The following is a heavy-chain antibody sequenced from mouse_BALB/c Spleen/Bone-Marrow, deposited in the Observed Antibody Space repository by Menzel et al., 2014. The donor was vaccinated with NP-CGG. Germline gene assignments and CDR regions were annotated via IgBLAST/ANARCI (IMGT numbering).Heavy chain of an antibody. D-gene: IGHD2-4*01. CDR1: GFTSSSFG. J-gene: IGHJ4*01. CDR2: ISNGSSTI. V-gene: IGHV5-17*02. CDR3: ARKGAMITHYYAMDY. Sequence: EVMLVDSGGGLVQPGGSRKLSCAASGFTSSSFGMHWVRQAPEKGLEWVAYISNGSSTIYYADTVKGRFTISRDNPKNTLFLQMTSLRSEDTAMYYCARKGAMITHYYAMDYWGQGTSVTVSS.